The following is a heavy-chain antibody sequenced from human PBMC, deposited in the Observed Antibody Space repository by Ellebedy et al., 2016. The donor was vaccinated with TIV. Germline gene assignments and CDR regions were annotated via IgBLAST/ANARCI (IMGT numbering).Heavy chain of an antibody. CDR1: GFIFSNHG. CDR3: ARASTPTYGCFDY. D-gene: IGHD3-10*01. J-gene: IGHJ4*02. CDR2: ISSDGSHK. V-gene: IGHV3-30*03. Sequence: GESLKISCAASGFIFSNHGMHWVRQAPGKGLEWVAVISSDGSHKDYAESGKGRFTISRDNSKNTLDLQMNSLRAEDTAVYYCARASTPTYGCFDYWGQGTLVTVSS.